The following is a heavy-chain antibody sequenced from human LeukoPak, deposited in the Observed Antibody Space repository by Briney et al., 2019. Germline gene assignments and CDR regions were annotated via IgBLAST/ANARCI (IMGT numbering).Heavy chain of an antibody. J-gene: IGHJ2*01. D-gene: IGHD3-16*02. CDR3: ARVGDRYHWYLDL. V-gene: IGHV3-53*01. Sequence: GGSLTLSCAASGFTVSTNYMNWVRQAPGKGLEWVSILYSGSSTYYADSMKGRFTISRDDSKNTLYLQMNSLRAEDTAVYYCARVGDRYHWYLDLWGRGTHVTVSS. CDR1: GFTVSTNY. CDR2: LYSGSST.